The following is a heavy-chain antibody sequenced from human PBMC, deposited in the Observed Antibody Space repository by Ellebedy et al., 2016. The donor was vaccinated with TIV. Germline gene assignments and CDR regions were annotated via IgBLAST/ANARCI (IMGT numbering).Heavy chain of an antibody. CDR2: LTTGGVT. CDR3: ASSRYHYYVGNTIFAY. V-gene: IGHV3-23*01. CDR1: GFTFSTYA. Sequence: GESLKISCVVSGFTFSTYAMRWFRQAPGKGLEWVSALTTGGVTFYADSVKGRFTISRDNSKNTLYLQMNSLRPEDTAVYYCASSRYHYYVGNTIFAYWGQGTLVTVSS. J-gene: IGHJ4*02. D-gene: IGHD3-10*02.